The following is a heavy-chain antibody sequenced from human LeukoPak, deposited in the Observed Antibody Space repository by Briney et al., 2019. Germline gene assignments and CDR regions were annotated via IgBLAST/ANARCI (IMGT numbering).Heavy chain of an antibody. J-gene: IGHJ4*02. CDR2: VSGSGGTT. CDR1: GFPFSRFA. CDR3: TKDLPDYGDYIEGY. Sequence: GGSLRLSCAASGFPFSRFAMSSVRQAPGTGLEWVSTVSGSGGTTNYADSVKGRFTFFRDNSKNTLYLQMNSLRAEDTAIYYCTKDLPDYGDYIEGYWGQGTLVTVSS. V-gene: IGHV3-23*01. D-gene: IGHD4-17*01.